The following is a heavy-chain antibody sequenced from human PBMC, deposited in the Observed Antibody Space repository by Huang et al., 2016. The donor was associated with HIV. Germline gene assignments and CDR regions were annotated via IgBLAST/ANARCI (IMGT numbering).Heavy chain of an antibody. D-gene: IGHD3-10*01. CDR2: INHNGKS. CDR3: ARGFNYYASDNLGVYYFDS. Sequence: QVQLKQWGAGLLKPSETLSLTCAVYGGAFRGSSWTWIRQFPEKGLEWIGEINHNGKSSYNPSLSSRVTISTDTSKNHFSLHLTSVTAADTALYYCARGFNYYASDNLGVYYFDSWGLGTLVTVSP. V-gene: IGHV4-34*02. CDR1: GGAFRGSS. J-gene: IGHJ4*02.